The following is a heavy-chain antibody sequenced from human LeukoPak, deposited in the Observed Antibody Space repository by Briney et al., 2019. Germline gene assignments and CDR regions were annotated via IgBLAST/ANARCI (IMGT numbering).Heavy chain of an antibody. Sequence: SETLSLTCTVSGGSISSYYWSWIRQPPGKGLEWIGYIYTSGSTNYNPSLKSRVTISVDTSKNQFSLKLSSVTAADTAVYYCARGVEWLVPGMDVWGQGTTVTVSS. J-gene: IGHJ6*02. CDR2: IYTSGST. CDR1: GGSISSYY. D-gene: IGHD6-19*01. V-gene: IGHV4-4*09. CDR3: ARGVEWLVPGMDV.